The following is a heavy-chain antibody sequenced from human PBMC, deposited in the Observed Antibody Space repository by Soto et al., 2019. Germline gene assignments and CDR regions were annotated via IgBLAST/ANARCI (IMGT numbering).Heavy chain of an antibody. CDR1: GGTFSNDA. CDR3: ARDGMGTLVGGMDV. CDR2: IIPIYGTT. Sequence: QVQLVQSGAEVKNHGSSVKVSCKTSGGTFSNDAISWVRQAPGQGLEWMGGIIPIYGTTHYAQKFQDRVKPTADESAGTAYMELISLRSEDTGVYYCARDGMGTLVGGMDVWGQGTTVTVSS. D-gene: IGHD6-6*01. V-gene: IGHV1-69*01. J-gene: IGHJ6*02.